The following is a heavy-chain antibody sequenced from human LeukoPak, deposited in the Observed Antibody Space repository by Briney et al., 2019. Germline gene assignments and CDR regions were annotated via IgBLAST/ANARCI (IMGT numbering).Heavy chain of an antibody. Sequence: WASVKVSCKASGYXFTGYYMHWVRQAPGQGLEWMGWINPNSGGTNYAQKFQGRVTMTRDTSISTAYMELSRLRSDDTAVYYCASISHYDSSGYDYPAYWGQGTLVTVSS. CDR1: GYXFTGYY. V-gene: IGHV1-2*02. CDR2: INPNSGGT. D-gene: IGHD3-22*01. CDR3: ASISHYDSSGYDYPAY. J-gene: IGHJ4*02.